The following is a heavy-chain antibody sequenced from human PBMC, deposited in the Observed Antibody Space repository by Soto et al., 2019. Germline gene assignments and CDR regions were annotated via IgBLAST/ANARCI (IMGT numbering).Heavy chain of an antibody. CDR3: ARSNCSGGSCYSYYFDY. CDR2: ISAYNGNT. J-gene: IGHJ4*02. Sequence: QVRLVQSGAEVKKPGASVKVSCKASGYTFTSYGISWVRQAPGQGLEWMGWISAYNGNTNYAQKLQGRVTMTTDTSTSTAYMELRSLRSDDTAVYYCARSNCSGGSCYSYYFDYWGQGTLVTVSS. CDR1: GYTFTSYG. V-gene: IGHV1-18*01. D-gene: IGHD2-15*01.